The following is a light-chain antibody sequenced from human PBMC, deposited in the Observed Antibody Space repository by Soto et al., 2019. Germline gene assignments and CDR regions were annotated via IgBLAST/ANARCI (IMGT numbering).Light chain of an antibody. V-gene: IGKV3-11*01. Sequence: EIVLTQSPATLTLSPGERATLSCRASQSVSSYLAWYQQKPGQAPRLLIYGASNRATDIPARFSGSGSGTDFTLTISSLEPEDFAVYYCQQRRNWPRITFGQGTRLEIK. CDR2: GAS. J-gene: IGKJ5*01. CDR1: QSVSSY. CDR3: QQRRNWPRIT.